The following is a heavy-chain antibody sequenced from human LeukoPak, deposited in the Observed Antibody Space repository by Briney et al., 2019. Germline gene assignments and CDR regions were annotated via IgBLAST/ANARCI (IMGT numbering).Heavy chain of an antibody. V-gene: IGHV4-34*01. CDR1: GGSFSGYY. CDR3: ARGDYDILTGYSAGWFDP. D-gene: IGHD3-9*01. CDR2: INHSGST. Sequence: KPSETLSLNCAVYGGSFSGYYWSWIRQPPGKGLEWIGEINHSGSTNYDPSLKSRVTISVDTSRNQFSLQLSSVTAADTAVYYCARGDYDILTGYSAGWFDPWGQGTLVTVSS. J-gene: IGHJ5*02.